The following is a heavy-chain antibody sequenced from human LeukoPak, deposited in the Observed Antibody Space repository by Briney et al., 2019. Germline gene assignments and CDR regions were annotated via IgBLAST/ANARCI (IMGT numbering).Heavy chain of an antibody. V-gene: IGHV3-23*01. D-gene: IGHD3-22*01. CDR3: AKKWGYYDSSGFFDY. J-gene: IGHJ4*02. CDR1: GFTFSSYA. CDR2: NSGSGGST. Sequence: GGSLRLSCAASGFTFSSYAMSWVRQAPGKGLEWVSANSGSGGSTYYADSVKGRFTISRDNSKNTLYLQMNSLRAEDTAVYYCAKKWGYYDSSGFFDYWGQGTLVTFSS.